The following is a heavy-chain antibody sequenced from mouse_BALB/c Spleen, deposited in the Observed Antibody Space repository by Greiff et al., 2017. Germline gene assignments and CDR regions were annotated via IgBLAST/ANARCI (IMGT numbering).Heavy chain of an antibody. Sequence: EVQVVESGGGLVKLGGSLKLSCAASGFTFSSYYMSWVRQTPEKRLELVAAINSNGGSTYYPDTVKGRFTISRDNAKNTLYLQMSSLKSEDTALYYCARRYGKGDYYAMDYWGQGTSVTVSS. D-gene: IGHD2-1*01. CDR3: ARRYGKGDYYAMDY. V-gene: IGHV5-6-2*01. CDR1: GFTFSSYY. CDR2: INSNGGST. J-gene: IGHJ4*01.